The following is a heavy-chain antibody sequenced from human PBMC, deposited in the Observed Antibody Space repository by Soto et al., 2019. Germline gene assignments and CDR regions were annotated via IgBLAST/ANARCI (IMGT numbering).Heavy chain of an antibody. CDR2: ISYDGSNK. Sequence: ALRLSCAASGFTFSSYGMHWVRQAPGKGLEWVAVISYDGSNKYYADSVKGRFTISRDNSKNTLYLQMNSLRAEDTAVYYCAKELDSGYYYADYWGQGTLVTVSS. J-gene: IGHJ4*02. CDR3: AKELDSGYYYADY. D-gene: IGHD3-22*01. V-gene: IGHV3-30*18. CDR1: GFTFSSYG.